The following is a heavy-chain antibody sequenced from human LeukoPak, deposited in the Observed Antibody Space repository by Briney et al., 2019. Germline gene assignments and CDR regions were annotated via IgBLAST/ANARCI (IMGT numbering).Heavy chain of an antibody. Sequence: GGSLRLSCAASGFTFSSYAMSWVRQAPGKGLEWVSVFSGSGGSTYYADSVKGRFTISRDNSRDTLYLQMNSLRAEDTAVYYCAKGYYDYVWGSYYFDYWGQGTLVTVSS. D-gene: IGHD3-16*01. J-gene: IGHJ4*02. V-gene: IGHV3-23*01. CDR3: AKGYYDYVWGSYYFDY. CDR2: FSGSGGST. CDR1: GFTFSSYA.